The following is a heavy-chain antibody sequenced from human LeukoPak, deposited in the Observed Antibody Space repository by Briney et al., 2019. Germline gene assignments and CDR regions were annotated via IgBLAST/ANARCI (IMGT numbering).Heavy chain of an antibody. CDR1: GGSTSSGRYY. CDR2: IYYSGSA. J-gene: IGHJ4*02. CDR3: ARSYYDILTGFFFDY. Sequence: SETLSLTCTVSGGSTSSGRYYWSWIRQHPGKGLEWIGYIYYSGSAYYNPSLKSRVTISKDTSKTQFSLRLSSVTAADTAVYYCARSYYDILTGFFFDYWGQGTLVTVSS. V-gene: IGHV4-31*03. D-gene: IGHD3-9*01.